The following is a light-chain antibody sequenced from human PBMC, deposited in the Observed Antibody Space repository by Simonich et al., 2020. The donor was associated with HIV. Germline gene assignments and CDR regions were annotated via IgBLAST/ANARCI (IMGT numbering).Light chain of an antibody. CDR3: QQCHSHPPT. CDR1: QSVLYSSSNKNY. Sequence: DIVMTQSPDSLAVSLGERATINCKSSQSVLYSSSNKNYLAWYQQKPGQPPKMLIYWASSRESGVPDRICGSGSGTDFTLTISSLQAEDVAVYFCQQCHSHPPTFGQGTKLEIK. J-gene: IGKJ2*01. V-gene: IGKV4-1*01. CDR2: WAS.